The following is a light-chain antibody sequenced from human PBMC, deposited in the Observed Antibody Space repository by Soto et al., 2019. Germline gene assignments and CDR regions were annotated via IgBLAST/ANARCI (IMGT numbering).Light chain of an antibody. CDR1: QSFTSTS. Sequence: IVLTQSPGSLSLSPGERPTLFCSASQSFTSTSLAWYQQKPGQAPRLLISGASRRAAGIPDRFSGSGSGTDFTLTISRLESEDIAVYYCQQYDSSPRTFGQGTKVDIK. J-gene: IGKJ1*01. V-gene: IGKV3-20*01. CDR3: QQYDSSPRT. CDR2: GAS.